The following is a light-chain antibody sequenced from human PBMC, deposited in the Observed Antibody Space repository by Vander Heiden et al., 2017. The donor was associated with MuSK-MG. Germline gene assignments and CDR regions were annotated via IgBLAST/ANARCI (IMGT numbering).Light chain of an antibody. Sequence: SYEMTPTPSVSVSPAQTARITCSVHTWPNHYLHSHQPKPRHPPLLMIYKDSQRPSAIPARFSAASAGTTVTLTTSGVKEEVDADYYSHSADNSGTLLFGGGTKLTVL. V-gene: IGLV3-25*03. CDR2: KDS. CDR3: HSADNSGTLL. J-gene: IGLJ2*01. CDR1: TWPNHY.